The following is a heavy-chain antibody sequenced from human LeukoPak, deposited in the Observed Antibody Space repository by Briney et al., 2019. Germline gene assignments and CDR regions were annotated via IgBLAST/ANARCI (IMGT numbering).Heavy chain of an antibody. J-gene: IGHJ6*03. V-gene: IGHV3-7*03. CDR1: GFTFTKHW. Sequence: PGGSLRLSCAATGFTFTKHWMSWVRQTIGKGLECVAKIREDGNEKHYVDSVKGRFTISRDNAKNSLSLQMNNLRAEDTAVYYCAKAPRWDYGSGSRIYYYYMDVWGKGTTVTVSS. CDR3: AKAPRWDYGSGSRIYYYYMDV. D-gene: IGHD3-10*01. CDR2: IREDGNEK.